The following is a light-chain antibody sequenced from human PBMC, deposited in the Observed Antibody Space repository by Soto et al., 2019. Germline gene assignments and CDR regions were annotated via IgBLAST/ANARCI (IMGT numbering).Light chain of an antibody. Sequence: QSVLTQPPSVSGSPGQSVTISCTGTSSDVGSYNRVSWYQQPPGTAPKLMIYEVSNRPSGVPDRFSGSKSGNTASLTISGLQAEDEADYYCSSYTSSSVVFGGGTNLTVL. V-gene: IGLV2-18*02. CDR1: SSDVGSYNR. CDR2: EVS. J-gene: IGLJ2*01. CDR3: SSYTSSSVV.